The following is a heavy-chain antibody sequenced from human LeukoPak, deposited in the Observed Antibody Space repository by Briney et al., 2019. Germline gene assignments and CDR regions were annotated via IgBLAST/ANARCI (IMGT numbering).Heavy chain of an antibody. CDR2: INPNSGGT. V-gene: IGHV1-2*02. D-gene: IGHD2-8*01. J-gene: IGHJ4*02. CDR3: ARCANGVCNLPY. CDR1: GYTFTGYY. Sequence: GASVKVSCKASGYTFTGYYMHWVRQAPGQGLECMGWINPNSGGTDYAQKFQGRVTMTRDTSISTAYMELSRLRSDDTAVYYCARCANGVCNLPYWGQGTLVTVSS.